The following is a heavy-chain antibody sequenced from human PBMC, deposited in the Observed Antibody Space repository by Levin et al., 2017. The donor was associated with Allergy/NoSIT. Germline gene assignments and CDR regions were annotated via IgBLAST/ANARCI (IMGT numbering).Heavy chain of an antibody. J-gene: IGHJ4*02. V-gene: IGHV4-31*03. CDR3: ARDRAVVSGFDY. CDR2: IYYSGST. Sequence: SETLSLTCTVSGGSISSGGYYWSWIRQHPGKGLEWIGYIYYSGSTYYNPSLKSRVTISVDTSKNQFSLKLSSVTAADTAVYYCARDRAVVSGFDYWGQGTLVTVSS. D-gene: IGHD4-23*01. CDR1: GGSISSGGYY.